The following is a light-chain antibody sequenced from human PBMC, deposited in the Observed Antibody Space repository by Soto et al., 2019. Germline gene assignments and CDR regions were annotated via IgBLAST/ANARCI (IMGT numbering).Light chain of an antibody. CDR3: QQYGSSPTYT. V-gene: IGKV3-20*01. CDR2: GAS. CDR1: QSVSSRY. Sequence: EIVWTQSPGTLSLSPGERATLSCRASQSVSSRYLAWYQQKPVQAPRLLIYGASSRATGIPDRFSGSGSGTDFTLTISRLEPEDFAVYYCQQYGSSPTYTFGQGTKLEIK. J-gene: IGKJ2*01.